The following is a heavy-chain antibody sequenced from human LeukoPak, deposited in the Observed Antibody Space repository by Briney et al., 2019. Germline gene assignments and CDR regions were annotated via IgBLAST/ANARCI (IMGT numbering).Heavy chain of an antibody. CDR3: ARSAVGTSCCTAVDY. Sequence: GGSLRLSCAASGFTFSTYAMTWVRQAPGKGLEWVSGISTSGDRTYYADSVKGRFTNSRDNSKNTLYLQMNSLRAEDTAEYYCARSAVGTSCCTAVDYWGQGTLVTVSS. CDR1: GFTFSTYA. V-gene: IGHV3-23*01. D-gene: IGHD1-26*01. J-gene: IGHJ4*02. CDR2: ISTSGDRT.